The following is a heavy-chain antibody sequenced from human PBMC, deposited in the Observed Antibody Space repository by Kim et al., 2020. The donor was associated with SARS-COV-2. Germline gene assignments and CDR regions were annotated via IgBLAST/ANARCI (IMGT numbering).Heavy chain of an antibody. Sequence: SETLSLTCAVSGGSISSSNWWSWVRQPPGKGLEWIGEIYHSGSTNYNPSLKSRVTISVDKSKNQFSLKLSSVTAADTAVYYCARSAVLLWFGDQHTGFDYWGQGTLVTVSS. CDR1: GGSISSSNW. V-gene: IGHV4-4*02. D-gene: IGHD3-10*01. CDR3: ARSAVLLWFGDQHTGFDY. J-gene: IGHJ4*02. CDR2: IYHSGST.